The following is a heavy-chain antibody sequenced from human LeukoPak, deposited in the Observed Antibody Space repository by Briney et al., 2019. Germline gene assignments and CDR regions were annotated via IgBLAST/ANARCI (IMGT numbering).Heavy chain of an antibody. V-gene: IGHV4-34*01. CDR1: GGSFSGYY. J-gene: IGHJ4*02. CDR3: ATTNSSLYYFDL. Sequence: SETLSLTCAVYGGSFSGYYWSWIRQPPGKGLEWIGEINHSGSTNYNPSLKSRVTISVDTSKNQFSLKLSSVTAAGTAVYYCATTNSSLYYFDLWGQGTLVPVSS. CDR2: INHSGST. D-gene: IGHD6-13*01.